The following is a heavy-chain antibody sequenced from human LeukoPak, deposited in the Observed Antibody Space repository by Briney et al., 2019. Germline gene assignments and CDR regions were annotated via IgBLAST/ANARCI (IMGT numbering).Heavy chain of an antibody. CDR3: ARDRSGSYPEGWFDP. V-gene: IGHV3-23*01. D-gene: IGHD1-26*01. Sequence: PGGSLRLSCAASGFTFSSDAMTWVRQAPGKGLEWVSSITGSDDRTYYADSVKGRFTISRDNAKNSLYLQMNSLRAEDTAVYYCARDRSGSYPEGWFDPWGQGTLVTVSS. CDR1: GFTFSSDA. J-gene: IGHJ5*02. CDR2: ITGSDDRT.